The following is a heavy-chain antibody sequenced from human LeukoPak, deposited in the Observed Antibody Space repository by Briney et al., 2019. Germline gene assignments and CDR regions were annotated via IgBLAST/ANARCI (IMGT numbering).Heavy chain of an antibody. CDR1: GGSISSSNW. J-gene: IGHJ4*02. D-gene: IGHD3-10*01. CDR2: IYHSGST. CDR3: ATPPYYDSGSYVSY. Sequence: SETLSLTCAVSGGSISSSNWWSWVRQPPGKGLEWIGEIYHSGSTNNNPSLKSRVTISVDKSKNQFSLKLSSVTAAGTAVYYCATPPYYDSGSYVSYWGQGTLVTVSS. V-gene: IGHV4-4*02.